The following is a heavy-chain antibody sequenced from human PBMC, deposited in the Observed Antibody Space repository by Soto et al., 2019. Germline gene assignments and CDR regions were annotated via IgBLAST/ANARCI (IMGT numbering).Heavy chain of an antibody. CDR3: ARAKAVAGSYYYGMDV. J-gene: IGHJ6*02. Sequence: GGSLRLSCAASGFTFSSYSMNWVRQAPGKGLEWVSSISSSSSYIYYADSVKGRFTISRDNAKNSLYLQMNSLRAEDTAVYYCARAKAVAGSYYYGMDVWGQGTTVTVSS. D-gene: IGHD6-19*01. CDR2: ISSSSSYI. V-gene: IGHV3-21*01. CDR1: GFTFSSYS.